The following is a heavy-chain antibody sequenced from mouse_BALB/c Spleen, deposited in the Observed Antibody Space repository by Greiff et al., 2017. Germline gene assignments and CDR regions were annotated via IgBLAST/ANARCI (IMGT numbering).Heavy chain of an antibody. D-gene: IGHD2-14*01. V-gene: IGHV1-55*01. Sequence: QVQLQQPGAELVKPGTSVKLSCKASGYNFTSYWINWVKLRPGQGLEWIGDIYPGSGSTNYNEKFKSKATLTVDTSSSTAYMQLSSLASEDSALYYCARGDRYGFFDYWGQGTTLTVSS. CDR3: ARGDRYGFFDY. J-gene: IGHJ2*01. CDR2: IYPGSGST. CDR1: GYNFTSYW.